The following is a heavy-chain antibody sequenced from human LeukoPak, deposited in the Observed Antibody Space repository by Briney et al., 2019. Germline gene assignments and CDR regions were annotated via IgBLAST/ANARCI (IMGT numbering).Heavy chain of an antibody. CDR3: AKGKTIAVAGTDY. D-gene: IGHD6-19*01. J-gene: IGHJ4*02. CDR2: ISGSGGST. Sequence: GGCLRLSCAASGFTFISYAMSWVRQAPGKGLEWVSAISGSGGSTYYADSVKGRFTISRDNSKNTLYLQMNSLRAEDTAVYYCAKGKTIAVAGTDYWGQGTLVTVSS. V-gene: IGHV3-23*01. CDR1: GFTFISYA.